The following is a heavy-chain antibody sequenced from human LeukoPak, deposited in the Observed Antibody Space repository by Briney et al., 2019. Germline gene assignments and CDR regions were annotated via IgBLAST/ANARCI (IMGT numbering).Heavy chain of an antibody. D-gene: IGHD2-2*01. CDR3: ARDDGYCSSTSCANEPPFDY. CDR1: GFTFSSYA. V-gene: IGHV3-30-3*01. J-gene: IGHJ4*02. CDR2: ISYDGSNK. Sequence: GGSLRLSCAASGFTFSSYAMHWARQAPGKGLEWVAVISYDGSNKYYADSVKGRFTISRDNSKNTLYLQMNSLRAEDTAVYYCARDDGYCSSTSCANEPPFDYWGQGTLVTVSS.